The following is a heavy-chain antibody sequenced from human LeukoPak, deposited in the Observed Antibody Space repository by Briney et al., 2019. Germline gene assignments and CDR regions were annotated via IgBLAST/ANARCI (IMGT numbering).Heavy chain of an antibody. V-gene: IGHV1-69*04. CDR1: GGTFSSYA. CDR2: IIPILGIA. Sequence: ASVKVSCKASGGTFSSYAISWVRQAPGQGLEWVGRIIPILGIANYAQKFQGRVTITADKSTSTAYMELSSLRSEDTAVYYCARAAPDSSGPWGQGTLVTVSS. J-gene: IGHJ5*02. CDR3: ARAAPDSSGP. D-gene: IGHD3-22*01.